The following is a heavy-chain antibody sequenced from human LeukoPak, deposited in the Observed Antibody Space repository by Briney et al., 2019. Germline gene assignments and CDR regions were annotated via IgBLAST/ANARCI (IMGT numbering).Heavy chain of an antibody. CDR1: GYTFTSYG. V-gene: IGHV1-18*01. CDR2: ISAYNGNT. J-gene: IGHJ3*02. Sequence: GASVKVSCKASGYTFTSYGISWVRQAPGQGLEWTGWISAYNGNTNYAQKLQGRVTMTTDTSTSTAYMELRSPKSDDTAVYYCASLKNYYDSSGYLVTDAFDIWGQGTMVTVSS. D-gene: IGHD3-22*01. CDR3: ASLKNYYDSSGYLVTDAFDI.